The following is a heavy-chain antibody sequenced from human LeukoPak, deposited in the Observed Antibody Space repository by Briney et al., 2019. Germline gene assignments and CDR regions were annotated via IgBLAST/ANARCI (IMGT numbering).Heavy chain of an antibody. CDR2: IYHSGST. CDR1: GYSITSGYY. V-gene: IGHV4-38-2*02. Sequence: SETLSLTCTVSGYSITSGYYWGWIRQPPGKGLEWIGSIYHSGSTFYNPSLKSRVAISVDPSKNQFSLKLSSLTAADTAVYYCARALPGGSGSYGDYWGQGTLVTVSS. D-gene: IGHD3-10*01. J-gene: IGHJ4*02. CDR3: ARALPGGSGSYGDY.